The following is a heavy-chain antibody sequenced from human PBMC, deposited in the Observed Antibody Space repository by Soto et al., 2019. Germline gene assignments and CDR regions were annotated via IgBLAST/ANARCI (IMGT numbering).Heavy chain of an antibody. CDR2: IYYSGST. V-gene: IGHV4-59*01. J-gene: IGHJ4*02. CDR3: ARSLYGGYDY. CDR1: GGSISSYY. D-gene: IGHD3-16*01. Sequence: SETLSLTCTVSGGSISSYYWSWIRQPPGKGLEWIGYIYYSGSTNYNPSLKSRVTISVDTSKNQFSLKLSSVTAADTAVYYCARSLYGGYDYWGQGTLVTVSS.